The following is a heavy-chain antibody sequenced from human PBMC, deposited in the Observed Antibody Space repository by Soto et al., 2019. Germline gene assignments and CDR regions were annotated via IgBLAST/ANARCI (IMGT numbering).Heavy chain of an antibody. V-gene: IGHV4-31*03. CDR3: ARVRDYLLYFDY. Sequence: SETLSLTCTVSGGSISSGGYYWSWIRQHPGAGLEWIGYIYYDGRTDYNPSLKRRVTMSVDTSKNQFSLKLSSVTAADTAVYYCARVRDYLLYFDYWGQGTLVTVSS. D-gene: IGHD4-17*01. J-gene: IGHJ4*02. CDR1: GGSISSGGYY. CDR2: IYYDGRT.